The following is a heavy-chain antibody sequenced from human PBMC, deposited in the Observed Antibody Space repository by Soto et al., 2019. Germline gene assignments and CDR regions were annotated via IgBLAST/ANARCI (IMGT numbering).Heavy chain of an antibody. CDR3: ARDHSSSWYRSSDP. V-gene: IGHV3-21*01. J-gene: IGHJ5*02. CDR2: ISSSSSYI. D-gene: IGHD6-13*01. Sequence: GGSLRLSCAASGFTFSSYSMNWVRQAPGKGLEWVSSISSSSSYIYYADSVKGRFTISRDNAKNSLYLQMNSLRAEDTAVYYCARDHSSSWYRSSDPWGQGTLVTVSS. CDR1: GFTFSSYS.